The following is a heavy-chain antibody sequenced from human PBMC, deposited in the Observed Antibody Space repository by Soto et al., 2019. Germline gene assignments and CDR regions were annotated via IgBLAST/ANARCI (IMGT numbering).Heavy chain of an antibody. CDR1: GFTFSSYA. J-gene: IGHJ4*02. CDR3: ARATVNYFDY. V-gene: IGHV3-23*01. Sequence: GGSLRLSCAASGFTFSSYAMSGGRQAPGKGLEWVSAISGSGGSTYYADSVKGRFTISRDNSKNTLYLQMNSLRAEDAAVYYCARATVNYFDYWGQGTLVTVSS. CDR2: ISGSGGST. D-gene: IGHD4-17*01.